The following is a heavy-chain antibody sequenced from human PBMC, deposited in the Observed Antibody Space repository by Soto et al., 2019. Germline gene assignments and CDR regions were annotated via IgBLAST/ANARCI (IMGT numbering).Heavy chain of an antibody. J-gene: IGHJ5*01. Sequence: PGGSLRLSCAASGFTFSYYGMHWVRQTPGKGLEWVAVIWYDGSNKYYVDSVKGRFTVSRDNSKNTLYLEMSSLRADDTGFYYCARNSVPTAAASWFASWGQGTQVTVSS. CDR2: IWYDGSNK. V-gene: IGHV3-33*01. CDR1: GFTFSYYG. D-gene: IGHD6-13*01. CDR3: ARNSVPTAAASWFAS.